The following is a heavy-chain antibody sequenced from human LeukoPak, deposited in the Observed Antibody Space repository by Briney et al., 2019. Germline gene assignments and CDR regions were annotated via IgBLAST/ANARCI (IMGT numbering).Heavy chain of an antibody. CDR2: IYSGGST. V-gene: IGHV3-66*01. Sequence: GGSLRLSCAASGFTVSSNYMSWVRQAPGKGLEWVSVIYSGGSTYYADSVKGRFTISRDNSKNTLYLQMNSLRAEDTAVYYCARDEDRRQHNTFDYWGQGTLVTVSS. J-gene: IGHJ4*02. CDR3: ARDEDRRQHNTFDY. D-gene: IGHD5-18*01. CDR1: GFTVSSNY.